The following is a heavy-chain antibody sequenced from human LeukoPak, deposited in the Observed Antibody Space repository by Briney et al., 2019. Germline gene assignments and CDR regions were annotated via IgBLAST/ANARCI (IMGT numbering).Heavy chain of an antibody. CDR1: GFTFSSYS. D-gene: IGHD3-9*01. J-gene: IGHJ5*02. V-gene: IGHV3-48*04. Sequence: GGSLRLSCAASGFTFSSYSMNWVRQAPGKGLEWVSYISSSSSTIYYADSVKGRFTISRDNAKNSLYLQMNSLRAEDTGVYYCARESSMPHSDILPGYYRTYNWSPPCRQGTLVTVSS. CDR3: ARESSMPHSDILPGYYRTYNWSPP. CDR2: ISSSSSTI.